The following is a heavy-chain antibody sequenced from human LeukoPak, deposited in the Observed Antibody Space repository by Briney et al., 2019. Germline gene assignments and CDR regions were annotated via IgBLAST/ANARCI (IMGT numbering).Heavy chain of an antibody. J-gene: IGHJ4*02. D-gene: IGHD5-12*01. Sequence: SQTLSLTCTVSGGSISSGGYYWSWIRQHPGKGLEWIGYIYYSGSTYYNPSLKSRVTISVDTSKNRFSLKLSSVTAADTAVYYCATTYSGYSNYFDYWGQGTLVTVSS. V-gene: IGHV4-31*03. CDR3: ATTYSGYSNYFDY. CDR1: GGSISSGGYY. CDR2: IYYSGST.